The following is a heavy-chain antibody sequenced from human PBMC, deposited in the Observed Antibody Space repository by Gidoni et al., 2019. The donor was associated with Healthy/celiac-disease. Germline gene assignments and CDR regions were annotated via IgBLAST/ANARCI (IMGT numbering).Heavy chain of an antibody. D-gene: IGHD2-2*01. CDR3: ARDWRYCSSTSCPYYYYYYGMDV. J-gene: IGHJ6*02. V-gene: IGHV1-46*01. CDR2: SNPSGGST. CDR1: GYPFTTYY. Sequence: QVQLVQSGAEVKKPGASVKVSCKASGYPFTTYYMPWLRPAPGQGLEWMGISNPSGGSTSYAQKFQGRVTMTRDTSTSTVYMELSSLRSEDTAVYYCARDWRYCSSTSCPYYYYYYGMDVWGQGTTVTVSS.